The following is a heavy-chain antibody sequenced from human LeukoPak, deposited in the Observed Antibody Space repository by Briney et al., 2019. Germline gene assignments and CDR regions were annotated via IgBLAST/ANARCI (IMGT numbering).Heavy chain of an antibody. J-gene: IGHJ4*02. CDR1: GGSFSGYY. CDR3: ARKRMVYAIPHYFDY. CDR2: INHSGST. V-gene: IGHV4-34*01. D-gene: IGHD2-8*01. Sequence: SETLSLTCAVYGGSFSGYYWSWIRQPPGKGLEWIGEINHSGSTNYNPSLKSRVTISVDTSKNQFSLKLSSVTAADTAVYYCARKRMVYAIPHYFDYWGQGTLVTVSS.